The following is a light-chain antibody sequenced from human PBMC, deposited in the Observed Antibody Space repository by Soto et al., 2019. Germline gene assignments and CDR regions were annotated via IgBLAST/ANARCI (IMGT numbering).Light chain of an antibody. CDR2: GSS. J-gene: IGKJ2*01. V-gene: IGKV3-20*01. CDR1: QSVSNNY. Sequence: EDVLTQSPGTLSFSPGERATLSCRASQSVSNNYFAWYQQKPGQAPRLLIFGSSDRATGIPDRFSGSGSGTDFTLTISRLEPEDFAVYYCQQYGSSPPYTFGQGTKLEIK. CDR3: QQYGSSPPYT.